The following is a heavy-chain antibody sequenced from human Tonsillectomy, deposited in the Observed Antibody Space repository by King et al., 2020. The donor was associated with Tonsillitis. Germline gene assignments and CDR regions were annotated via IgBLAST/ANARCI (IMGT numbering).Heavy chain of an antibody. CDR2: ISGSGVST. CDR3: AKDGLPSIEARPWYFDL. CDR1: GFTFSSYA. J-gene: IGHJ2*01. D-gene: IGHD6-6*01. V-gene: IGHV3-23*04. Sequence: VQLVQSGGGLVQPGGSLRLSCAASGFTFSSYAMSWVRQAPGKGLEWVSGISGSGVSTNDADSVKGRFTISRDNSKNTAYVQMNSLRAEDTAVYYCAKDGLPSIEARPWYFDLWGRGTLVTVSS.